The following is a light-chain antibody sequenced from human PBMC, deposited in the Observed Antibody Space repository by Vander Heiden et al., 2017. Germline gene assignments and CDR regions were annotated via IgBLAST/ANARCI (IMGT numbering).Light chain of an antibody. V-gene: IGLV2-23*02. CDR1: STNVGMHNL. J-gene: IGLJ1*01. Sequence: QSALTQPASVSGSPGQSITISAPGTSTNVGMHNLVSWYQQHPGKAPKLILYDVNKRPSGVSNRFSGSKSGNTASLTISGLQAEDEADYYCCAHAGRDTYVIGSGTKVTVL. CDR2: DVN. CDR3: CAHAGRDTYV.